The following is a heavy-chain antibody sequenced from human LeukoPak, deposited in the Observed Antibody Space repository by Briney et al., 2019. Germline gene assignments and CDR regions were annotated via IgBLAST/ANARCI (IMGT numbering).Heavy chain of an antibody. CDR1: GYTFTGYY. CDR2: ISPSGGST. J-gene: IGHJ3*02. CDR3: ARSFQAEAALDI. V-gene: IGHV1-46*01. Sequence: ASVKVSCKASGYTFTGYYMHWVRQAPGQGLECMGIISPSGGSTNYAQKFQGGLTMTRDTSASTVYMELSSLTSEDTAVYYCARSFQAEAALDIWGQGTMVTVSS. D-gene: IGHD3-16*02.